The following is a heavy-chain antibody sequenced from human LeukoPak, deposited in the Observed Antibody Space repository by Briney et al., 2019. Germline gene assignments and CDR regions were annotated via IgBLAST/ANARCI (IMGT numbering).Heavy chain of an antibody. CDR2: ISRNSGSI. Sequence: PGGSLRLSCAASGFTFDDYAMHWVRQAPGKGLEWVSGISRNSGSIGYADSVKGRFTISRDNAKNSLYLQMNSLRAEDMALYYCAKAVGYSYGSSPADLVWDYWGQGTLVTVSS. CDR1: GFTFDDYA. V-gene: IGHV3-9*03. J-gene: IGHJ4*02. D-gene: IGHD5-18*01. CDR3: AKAVGYSYGSSPADLVWDY.